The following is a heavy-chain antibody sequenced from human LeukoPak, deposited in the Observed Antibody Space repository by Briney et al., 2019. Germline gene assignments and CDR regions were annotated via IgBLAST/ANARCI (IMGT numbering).Heavy chain of an antibody. CDR2: INHSGST. V-gene: IGHV4-34*01. Sequence: PGGSLRLSCAASGFTFSTYTMNWVRQAPGKGLEWIGEINHSGSTNYNPSLKSRVTISVDTSKNQFSLKLSSVTAADTAVYYCARRPFILTGYLDYWGQGTLVTVSS. J-gene: IGHJ4*02. D-gene: IGHD3-9*01. CDR3: ARRPFILTGYLDY. CDR1: GFTFSTYT.